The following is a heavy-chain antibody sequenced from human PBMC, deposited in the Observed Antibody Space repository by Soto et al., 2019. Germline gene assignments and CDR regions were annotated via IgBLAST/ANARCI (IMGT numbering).Heavy chain of an antibody. CDR2: IYHSGST. CDR3: ARDVAARWGSLWFDP. V-gene: IGHV4-4*02. J-gene: IGHJ5*02. D-gene: IGHD6-6*01. CDR1: SGSISRSNW. Sequence: SETLSLTCAVSSGSISRSNWWSWVRQPPGKGLEWIGEIYHSGSTNYNPSLKSRVTISVDKSKNQFSLKLSSVTAADTAVYYSARDVAARWGSLWFDPGGQGTLVTVS.